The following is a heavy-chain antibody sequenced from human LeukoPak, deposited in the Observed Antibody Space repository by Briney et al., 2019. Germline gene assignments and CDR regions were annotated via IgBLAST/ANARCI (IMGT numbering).Heavy chain of an antibody. CDR2: IYYSGST. D-gene: IGHD1-26*01. CDR3: ARNESVLGTTGLNDFFDD. V-gene: IGHV4-39*01. CDR1: GGSIRGSSDY. J-gene: IGHJ4*02. Sequence: PSETLSLTCTVSGGSIRGSSDYWGWIRQSPGKGLEWIGSIYYSGSTYYNPSPKSRVTISVDTSKNQFYVKLTSVTAADTAVYYCARNESVLGTTGLNDFFDDWGQGTLVTVSS.